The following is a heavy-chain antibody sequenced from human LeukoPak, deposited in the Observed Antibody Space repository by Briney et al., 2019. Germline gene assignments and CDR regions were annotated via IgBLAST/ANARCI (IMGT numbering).Heavy chain of an antibody. CDR3: ARVGVTGSYGLDLGH. CDR1: GYTFTGYF. Sequence: GASVKVSCKASGYTFTGYFMHWVRQAPGQGFEWMGWIDPNSGGTNYAQNFQGRVTMTRDTSISTAYMELSRLRSDDTAVYYCARVGVTGSYGLDLGHWGQGTLVTVSS. V-gene: IGHV1-2*02. J-gene: IGHJ4*02. CDR2: IDPNSGGT. D-gene: IGHD1-26*01.